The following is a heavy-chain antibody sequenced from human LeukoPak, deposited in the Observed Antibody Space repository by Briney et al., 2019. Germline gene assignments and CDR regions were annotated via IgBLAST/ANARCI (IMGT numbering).Heavy chain of an antibody. Sequence: SETLSLTCAVSGASITSGNWWSWVRQPPGKGLEWIGEIYHSGSTNCNSSLKTRVTISVDKSKNQFSLNLSSVTAADTAVCYCARGGSSSPGFDYWGQGTLVTVSS. D-gene: IGHD6-13*01. CDR1: GASITSGNW. J-gene: IGHJ4*02. CDR2: IYHSGST. V-gene: IGHV4-4*02. CDR3: ARGGSSSPGFDY.